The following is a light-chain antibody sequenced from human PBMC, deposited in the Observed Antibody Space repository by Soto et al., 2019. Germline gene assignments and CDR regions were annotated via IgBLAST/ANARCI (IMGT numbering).Light chain of an antibody. Sequence: QSALTQPASVSGSPGQSITTSCTGTSSDVGDYNYVSWYQQHPGKAPKVMIYDVSNRPSGVSNRFSGSKSGNTASLTISGLQAEDEADYYCSSYTSSSTLVFVTGTKLTVL. V-gene: IGLV2-14*01. J-gene: IGLJ1*01. CDR2: DVS. CDR1: SSDVGDYNY. CDR3: SSYTSSSTLV.